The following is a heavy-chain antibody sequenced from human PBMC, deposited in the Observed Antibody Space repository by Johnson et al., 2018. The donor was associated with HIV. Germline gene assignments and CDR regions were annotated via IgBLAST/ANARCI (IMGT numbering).Heavy chain of an antibody. Sequence: VQLVESGGGMVQPGGSLRLSCAASGFTFSNYAMHWVRQAPGKGLEWVAVISYDGSNKYYADSVKGRFTISRDNSKNTLCLQMNSLRAEDTAVYYCARDFPSPLDAFDIWGQGTMVTVSS. CDR1: GFTFSNYA. CDR2: ISYDGSNK. J-gene: IGHJ3*02. CDR3: ARDFPSPLDAFDI. V-gene: IGHV3-30*04.